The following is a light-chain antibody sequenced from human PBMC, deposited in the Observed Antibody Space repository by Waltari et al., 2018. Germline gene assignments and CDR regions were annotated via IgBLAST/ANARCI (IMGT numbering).Light chain of an antibody. CDR2: EVS. CDR3: SSYTTSSAPGV. J-gene: IGLJ1*01. Sequence: QSALTQPASVSGSPGQSITISCSGTDSDVGAYDFVSWYQQHPRKAPHLIIYEVSNRPSGISNRFSASKSGNTASLTISGLQAEDEADYYCSSYTTSSAPGVFGTGTRVTVL. CDR1: DSDVGAYDF. V-gene: IGLV2-14*01.